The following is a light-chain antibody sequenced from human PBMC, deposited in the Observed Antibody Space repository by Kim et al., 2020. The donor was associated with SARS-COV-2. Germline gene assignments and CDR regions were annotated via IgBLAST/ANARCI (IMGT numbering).Light chain of an antibody. J-gene: IGKJ5*01. CDR2: GAS. CDR1: QSVSSN. V-gene: IGKV3-15*01. Sequence: SPGERDALSCRASQSVSSNLSWYQQKPGHAPRLLIYGASTRATGIPARCSGSGSGTEFTLTISSLQSEDFAVYYCQQYNNWPPLTFGQGTRLDIK. CDR3: QQYNNWPPLT.